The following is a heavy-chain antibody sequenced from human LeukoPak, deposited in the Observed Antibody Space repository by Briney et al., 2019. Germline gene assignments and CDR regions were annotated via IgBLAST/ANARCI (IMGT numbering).Heavy chain of an antibody. D-gene: IGHD5-18*01. CDR3: ARQVYSYGNTPYYFDY. J-gene: IGHJ4*02. CDR2: IYYSGST. V-gene: IGHV4-30-4*01. Sequence: SETLSLTCTVSGGSISSGDYYWSWIRQPPGKGLEWIGYIYYSGSTYYNPSLKSRVTISVDTSKNQFSLKLSSVTAADTAVYYCARQVYSYGNTPYYFDYWGQGTLVTVSS. CDR1: GGSISSGDYY.